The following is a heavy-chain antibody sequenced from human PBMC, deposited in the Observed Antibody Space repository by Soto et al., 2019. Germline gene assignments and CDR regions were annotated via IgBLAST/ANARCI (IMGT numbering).Heavy chain of an antibody. CDR2: IYPGDSDT. J-gene: IGHJ5*02. CDR3: GRAPLRSDHGNWFDP. CDR1: GYSFTSYW. Sequence: GESLKISCKGSGYSFTSYWIGWVRQMPGKGLEWMGIIYPGDSDTRYSPSFQGQGTISADKSISTAYLQWSSLKASDTAMYCCGRAPLRSDHGNWFDPWGQGTLVTVSS. V-gene: IGHV5-51*01.